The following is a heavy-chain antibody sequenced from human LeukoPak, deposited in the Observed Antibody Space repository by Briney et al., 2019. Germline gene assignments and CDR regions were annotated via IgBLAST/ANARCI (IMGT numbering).Heavy chain of an antibody. D-gene: IGHD3-22*01. CDR1: GASFNSDDQD. J-gene: IGHJ4*02. V-gene: IGHV4-31*03. CDR2: IHPSGML. Sequence: PSETLSLTCTVSGASFNSDDQDWDWIRQSRGKGLEWIGSIHPSGMLYNNPSLESRVTMSRDTSKNQFSLNLNSVTAADTAVYFCSRGLDSRKLGYWGQGILVTVSS. CDR3: SRGLDSRKLGY.